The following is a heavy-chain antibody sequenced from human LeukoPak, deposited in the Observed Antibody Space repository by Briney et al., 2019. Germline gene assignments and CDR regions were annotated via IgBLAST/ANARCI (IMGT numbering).Heavy chain of an antibody. CDR2: IYYSGST. V-gene: IGHV4-59*01. Sequence: SETLSLTCTVSGDSISSYYCSWIRQPPGKGLEWIGYIYYSGSTNYNPSLKSRVTISVDTSKNQFSLKLTSVTAADTAVYFCARGGYYGSGNDFRFDPWGQGTLVTVSS. CDR1: GDSISSYY. CDR3: ARGGYYGSGNDFRFDP. D-gene: IGHD3-10*01. J-gene: IGHJ5*02.